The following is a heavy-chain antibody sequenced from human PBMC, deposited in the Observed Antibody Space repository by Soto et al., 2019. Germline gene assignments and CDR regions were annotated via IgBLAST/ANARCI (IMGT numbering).Heavy chain of an antibody. CDR2: IDSDGSST. CDR3: ATGSGWYSPDY. CDR1: GFTFNRFR. J-gene: IGHJ4*02. V-gene: IGHV3-74*01. Sequence: GGSLRLSCAASGFTFNRFRMHWVRQAPGKGLVWVSRIDSDGSSTKYADSVKGRFTISKDNAKNTLYLQMNSLRVEDTAVYFCATGSGWYSPDYWGQGTLVTVSS. D-gene: IGHD6-19*01.